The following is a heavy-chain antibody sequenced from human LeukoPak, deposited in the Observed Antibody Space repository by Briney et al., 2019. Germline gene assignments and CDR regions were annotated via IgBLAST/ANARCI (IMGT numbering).Heavy chain of an antibody. CDR2: ISSSSSYI. V-gene: IGHV3-21*04. Sequence: GGSLRLSCAASGFTFSSYDMNWVRQAPGKGLEWVSYISSSSSYIYYADSVKGRFTMSRDNSRNMLYLQMNSLRDEDTAKYYCAKTVSGSYSYQGGDYWGQGTLVTVSS. CDR3: AKTVSGSYSYQGGDY. J-gene: IGHJ4*02. CDR1: GFTFSSYD. D-gene: IGHD3-16*02.